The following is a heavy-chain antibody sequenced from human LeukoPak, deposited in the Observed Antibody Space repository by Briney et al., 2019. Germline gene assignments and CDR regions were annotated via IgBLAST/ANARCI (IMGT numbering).Heavy chain of an antibody. CDR2: IYTSGST. CDR1: GGSISSYY. Sequence: SETLSLTCTVSGGSISSYYWIWIRHPAGKGLEWIGRIYTSGSTNYNPSLKSRVTMSVDTSMNEYCLKLSSVTAADTAVYYGARDRGDKDIVLVVAARLSWFDPWGQGTLVTVSS. CDR3: ARDRGDKDIVLVVAARLSWFDP. J-gene: IGHJ5*02. V-gene: IGHV4-4*07. D-gene: IGHD2-15*01.